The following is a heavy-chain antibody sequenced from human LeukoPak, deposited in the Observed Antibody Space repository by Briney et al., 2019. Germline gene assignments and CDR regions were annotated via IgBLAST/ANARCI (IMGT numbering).Heavy chain of an antibody. V-gene: IGHV3-11*01. CDR3: AREASCSSTTCYFDY. J-gene: IGHJ4*02. CDR1: GFNFSDFY. CDR2: ISLSGSTI. D-gene: IGHD2-2*01. Sequence: GGSLRLSCAASGFNFSDFYMSWIRQAPGKGLEWLSSISLSGSTITYAASGKGRVTVSRDNAKTSLFLQMNSLRADDTAVYYCAREASCSSTTCYFDYWGQGTLVTVSS.